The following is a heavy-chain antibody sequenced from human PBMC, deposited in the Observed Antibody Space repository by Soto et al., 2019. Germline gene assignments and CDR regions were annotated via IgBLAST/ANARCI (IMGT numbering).Heavy chain of an antibody. CDR2: ISSRSSQL. V-gene: IGHV3-21*01. D-gene: IGHD6-13*01. CDR1: GFRFSSES. J-gene: IGHJ4*01. CDR3: ATGSIGASGKTYYFES. Sequence: GGSLRLSCATSGFRFSSESLYWVRQAPGQGLEWVSSISSRSSQLYYADSVRGRFTVSRDNANNSLYLQMNGRRVEDTGLYYCATGSIGASGKTYYFESWGEGTLVTVSS.